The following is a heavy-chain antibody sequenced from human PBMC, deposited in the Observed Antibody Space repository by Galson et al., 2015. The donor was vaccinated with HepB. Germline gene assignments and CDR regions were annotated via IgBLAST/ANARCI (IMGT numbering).Heavy chain of an antibody. CDR1: GFTFSSYW. CDR2: INSDGSTT. D-gene: IGHD4-17*01. CDR3: ARDQVGDYFDY. J-gene: IGHJ4*02. Sequence: SLRLSCAASGFTFSSYWMHWVRQAPGKGLVWVSRINSDGSTTNYADSVKGRFTISRDNAKNTLYLQMNSLRAEDTAVYYCARDQVGDYFDYWGQGTLVTVSS. V-gene: IGHV3-74*01.